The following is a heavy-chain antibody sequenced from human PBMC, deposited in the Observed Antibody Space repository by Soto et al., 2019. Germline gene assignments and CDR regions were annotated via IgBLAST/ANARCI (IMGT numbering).Heavy chain of an antibody. CDR1: GGSISSHY. D-gene: IGHD4-17*01. J-gene: IGHJ4*02. CDR3: ARVVATVTSQALGFDH. V-gene: IGHV4-59*11. Sequence: QVQLQESGPGLVRPSETLSLTCTVSGGSISSHYWSWVRQPPGKGLEWIVYLYYTGSTNYNASINSQGTMSLDKSKNQFSLMLTSVTAADTAVYYCARVVATVTSQALGFDHWGQGIMVTVSS. CDR2: LYYTGST.